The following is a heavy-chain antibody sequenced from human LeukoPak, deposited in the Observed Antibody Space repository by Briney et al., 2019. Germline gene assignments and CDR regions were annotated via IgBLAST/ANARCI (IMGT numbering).Heavy chain of an antibody. D-gene: IGHD3-22*01. J-gene: IGHJ6*02. Sequence: SVKVSCKASGGTFSSYAISWVRQAPGQGLEWMGRIIPILGIANYAQKFQGRVTITADKSTSTAYMELSSLRSEDTAVYYCARDREMIVVVISSSYYYYYGMDVWGQGTTVTVSS. CDR3: ARDREMIVVVISSSYYYYYGMDV. CDR2: IIPILGIA. CDR1: GGTFSSYA. V-gene: IGHV1-69*04.